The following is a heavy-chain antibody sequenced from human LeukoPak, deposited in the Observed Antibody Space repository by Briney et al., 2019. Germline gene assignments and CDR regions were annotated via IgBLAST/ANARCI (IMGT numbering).Heavy chain of an antibody. CDR3: AKVTEYYYGFDY. D-gene: IGHD3-10*01. J-gene: IGHJ4*02. CDR1: GFPFSSYG. V-gene: IGHV3-33*06. Sequence: GGSLRLSCVASGFPFSSYGMHWVRQAPGKGLEWVAVIWSVGGAEYYADSVKGRFTISRDNSKNMLFLQMNSLRAEDTAVYYCAKVTEYYYGFDYWGQGTLVTVSS. CDR2: IWSVGGAE.